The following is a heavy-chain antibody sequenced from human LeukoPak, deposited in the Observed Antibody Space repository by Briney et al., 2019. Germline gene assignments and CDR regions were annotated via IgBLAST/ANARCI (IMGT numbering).Heavy chain of an antibody. D-gene: IGHD5-12*01. CDR1: GFTFSSFG. V-gene: IGHV3-30*02. J-gene: IGHJ4*02. Sequence: GGSLRPSCAASGFTFSSFGIHWVRQAPGKGLEWVAFIRSDGISKYYADSVKGRFTISRDNSKSTLYLQVNSLGAEDTAVYYCAKGKIPPGGFHFDYWGQGTLVTVSS. CDR3: AKGKIPPGGFHFDY. CDR2: IRSDGISK.